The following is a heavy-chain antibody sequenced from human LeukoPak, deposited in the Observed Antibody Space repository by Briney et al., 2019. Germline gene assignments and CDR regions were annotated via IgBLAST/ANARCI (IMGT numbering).Heavy chain of an antibody. CDR2: ISSSSSYI. CDR3: AIMPYDSSGYPQY. V-gene: IGHV3-21*01. J-gene: IGHJ4*02. D-gene: IGHD3-22*01. Sequence: GGSLRLSCAASGFTFSSYSMNWVRQAPGKGLEWVSSISSSSSYIYYADSVRGRFTISRDNAKNSLFLQMNSLRAGDTAVYYCAIMPYDSSGYPQYWGQGTLVTVSS. CDR1: GFTFSSYS.